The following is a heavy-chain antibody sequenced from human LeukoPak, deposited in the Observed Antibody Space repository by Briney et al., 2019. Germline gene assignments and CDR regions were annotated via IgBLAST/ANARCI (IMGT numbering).Heavy chain of an antibody. D-gene: IGHD6-19*01. CDR1: GFTFGSSP. CDR3: AKIAVSGLWYFDL. V-gene: IGHV3-23*01. Sequence: GGSLRLSCEATGFTFGSSPMSWVRQAPGKGLEWVSSISVGGDYIYYADSVRGRFTISRDNSKSTLYLQMNSLRAEDTAVYYCAKIAVSGLWYFDLWGRGTLVTASS. CDR2: ISVGGDYI. J-gene: IGHJ2*01.